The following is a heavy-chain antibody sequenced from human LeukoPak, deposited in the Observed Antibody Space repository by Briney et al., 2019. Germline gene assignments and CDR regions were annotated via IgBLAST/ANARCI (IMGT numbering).Heavy chain of an antibody. J-gene: IGHJ4*02. V-gene: IGHV3-33*01. CDR2: IWYDGSNK. D-gene: IGHD4-17*01. Sequence: GGFLRLSCAASGFTFSSYGMHWVRQAPGKGLEWVAVIWYDGSNKYYADSVKGRFTISRDNSKNTLYLQMNSLRAEDTAVYYCARDPLTTVTVGYFDYWGQGTLVTVSS. CDR1: GFTFSSYG. CDR3: ARDPLTTVTVGYFDY.